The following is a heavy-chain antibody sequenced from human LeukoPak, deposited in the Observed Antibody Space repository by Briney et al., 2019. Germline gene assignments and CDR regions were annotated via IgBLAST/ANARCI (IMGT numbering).Heavy chain of an antibody. Sequence: GASVKVSCKASGYTFTGYYMHWVRQAPGQGLEWMGRINPNSGDTNYAHKFQGRVTMTRDTSINTAYMDLSRLRSDDTAVYYCARTYGDYAYWYFDLWGQGTLVTVSS. CDR1: GYTFTGYY. CDR3: ARTYGDYAYWYFDL. CDR2: INPNSGDT. V-gene: IGHV1-2*06. D-gene: IGHD4-17*01. J-gene: IGHJ2*01.